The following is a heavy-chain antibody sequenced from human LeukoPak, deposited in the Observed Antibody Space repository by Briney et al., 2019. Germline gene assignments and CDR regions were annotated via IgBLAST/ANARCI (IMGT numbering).Heavy chain of an antibody. Sequence: SGTLSLTCTVSGGSIRNYYWNWIRQAPGKGLEWMGCISYTGTTNYNPSLESRVNRSVDTFKNQFSLRLSSVTVADTAVYYCARGGVVVTVIEGGFYYYGMDVWGQGTTVTVSS. V-gene: IGHV4-59*01. CDR3: ARGGVVVTVIEGGFYYYGMDV. J-gene: IGHJ6*02. CDR1: GGSIRNYY. D-gene: IGHD2-21*02. CDR2: ISYTGTT.